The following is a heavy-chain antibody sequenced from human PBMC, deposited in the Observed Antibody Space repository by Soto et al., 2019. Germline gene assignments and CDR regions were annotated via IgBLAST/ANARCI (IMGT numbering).Heavy chain of an antibody. J-gene: IGHJ4*02. D-gene: IGHD4-17*01. CDR2: LNSDGSFT. Sequence: EVQLVESGGGLVQPGGALRLSCAASGFTFNTYWMQWVRQGPGKGPEWVSRLNSDGSFTSYADSVKGRFTVSRDNAKNTVYLPMNSLRVEDTAVYYCTRGIYDYGDYAGYDFWGQGTLVTVSS. V-gene: IGHV3-74*01. CDR3: TRGIYDYGDYAGYDF. CDR1: GFTFNTYW.